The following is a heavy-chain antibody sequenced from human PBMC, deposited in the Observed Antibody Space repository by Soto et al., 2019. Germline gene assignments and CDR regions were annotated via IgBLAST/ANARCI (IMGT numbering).Heavy chain of an antibody. CDR2: IYYSGST. D-gene: IGHD3-9*01. J-gene: IGHJ4*02. CDR3: ATKGRSDDILTGYGVAYFDY. Sequence: SETLSLTCTVSGGSISSSSYYWGWIRQPPGKGLEWIGSIYYSGSTYYNPSLKSRVTISVDTSKNQFSLKLSSVTAADTAVYYCATKGRSDDILTGYGVAYFDYWGQGTLVTVSS. CDR1: GGSISSSSYY. V-gene: IGHV4-39*01.